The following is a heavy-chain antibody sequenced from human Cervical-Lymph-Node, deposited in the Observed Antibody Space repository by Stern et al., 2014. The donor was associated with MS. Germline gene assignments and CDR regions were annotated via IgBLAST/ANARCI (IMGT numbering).Heavy chain of an antibody. D-gene: IGHD6-19*01. CDR1: GGSISSGDYY. CDR3: ARGGAVAGQTFYFDQ. CDR2: IYYSGST. Sequence: QVQLQESGPGLVKPSQTLSLTCTVSGGSISSGDYYWSWIRQHPGKGREWIGYIYYSGSTYYNPSLKSRVTISIYTSKNHFSLKLNSVTAADTAVYSCARGGAVAGQTFYFDQWGQGTLVTVSS. V-gene: IGHV4-31*03. J-gene: IGHJ4*02.